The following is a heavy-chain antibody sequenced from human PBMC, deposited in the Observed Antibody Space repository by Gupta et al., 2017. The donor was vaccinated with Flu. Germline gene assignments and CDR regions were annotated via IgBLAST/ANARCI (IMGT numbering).Heavy chain of an antibody. J-gene: IGHJ4*02. CDR2: ISGSGGST. D-gene: IGHD4-17*01. CDR1: GFTFSTYA. Sequence: EVQLLESGGGLVQPGGSLRLSCAASGFTFSTYAMSWVRQAPGKGLEWVSGISGSGGSTYYADPVKGRFTISRDNSKNTLYLQMNGLRAEDTAVYYCAKVSNDYGDRALDYWGQGTLVTVSS. V-gene: IGHV3-23*01. CDR3: AKVSNDYGDRALDY.